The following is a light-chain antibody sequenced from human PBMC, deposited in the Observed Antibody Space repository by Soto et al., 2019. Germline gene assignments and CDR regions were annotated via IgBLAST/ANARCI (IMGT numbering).Light chain of an antibody. V-gene: IGKV3-15*01. CDR1: QSVGSN. CDR2: GAS. Sequence: EIVMTQSPATLSVSPGERSTLSCRASQSVGSNLAWYQQKPGQAPRLLIYGASTRATGIPARFSGSGSRTEFTLNISSLQYEDFAIYYCQQYNSWPLTFGGGTKVEIK. CDR3: QQYNSWPLT. J-gene: IGKJ4*01.